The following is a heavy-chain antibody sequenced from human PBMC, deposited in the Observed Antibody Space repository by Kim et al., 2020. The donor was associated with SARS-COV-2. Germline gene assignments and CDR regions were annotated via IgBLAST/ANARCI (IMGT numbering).Heavy chain of an antibody. CDR2: INPNSGGT. CDR1: GYTFTGYY. CDR3: ARGGTDPYYYYYMDV. D-gene: IGHD3-16*01. Sequence: ASVKVSCKASGYTFTGYYMHWVRQAPGQGLEWMGWINPNSGGTNYAQKFQGRVTMTRDTSISTAYMELSRLRSDDTAVYYCARGGTDPYYYYYMDVWGKGTTVTVSS. V-gene: IGHV1-2*02. J-gene: IGHJ6*03.